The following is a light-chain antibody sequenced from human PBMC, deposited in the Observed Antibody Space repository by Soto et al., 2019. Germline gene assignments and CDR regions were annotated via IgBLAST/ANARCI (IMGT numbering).Light chain of an antibody. V-gene: IGLV1-44*01. CDR3: AAWDDSLNALV. CDR2: TNN. Sequence: QPVLTQPPSASGTPGQRVTISCSGASSNIGSSAVNWYQQLPGTAPQLLIYTNNERPSGVPDRFSGSKSGTSASLAITGLQSEDEADYHCAAWDDSLNALVFGGGTKVTVL. CDR1: SSNIGSSA. J-gene: IGLJ3*02.